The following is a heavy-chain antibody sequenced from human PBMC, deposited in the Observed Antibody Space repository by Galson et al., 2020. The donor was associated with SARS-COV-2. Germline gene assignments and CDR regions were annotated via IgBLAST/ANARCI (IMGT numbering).Heavy chain of an antibody. D-gene: IGHD6-19*01. J-gene: IGHJ4*01. CDR3: ARGIAVAGVTFGH. CDR2: IYPGDSDT. CDR1: GYTFTTYR. V-gene: IGHV5-51*01. Sequence: GESLKISCKGSGYTFTTYRIGWVRQIPGKGLEWMGIIYPGDSDTRYGPSSQGQVTISDDKSISTAYLQWSSLKASDTAIYYYARGIAVAGVTFGHGGHGSRVTFSS.